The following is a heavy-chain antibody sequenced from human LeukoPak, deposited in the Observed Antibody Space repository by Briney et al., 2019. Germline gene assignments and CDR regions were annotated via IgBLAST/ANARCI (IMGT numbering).Heavy chain of an antibody. J-gene: IGHJ6*03. CDR3: XXXXGGTXGXXYYYYMXV. D-gene: IGHD1-1*01. Sequence: PSETLSLTCNVSGGSISTYYWNWIRQPPGKGLEWIGYIXHSGSTNYNPSLKSRVTISVDTSKNQFSTKMTSVTAADTAVYYCXXXXGGTXGXXYYYYMXVWGKGTTVTVSS. CDR1: GGSISTYY. CDR2: IXHSGST. V-gene: IGHV4-59*01.